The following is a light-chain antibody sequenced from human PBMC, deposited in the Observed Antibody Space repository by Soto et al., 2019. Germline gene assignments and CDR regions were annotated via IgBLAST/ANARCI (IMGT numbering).Light chain of an antibody. V-gene: IGLV2-14*01. J-gene: IGLJ1*01. CDR1: SSDVGVYNH. CDR2: EVT. Sequence: QSALIQPASVSGSPGQSITISCTGTSSDVGVYNHVSWYQQHPGKAPKLIIYEVTNRPSGVSNRFSGSKSGNTASLTISGLQAEDEAYYYCSSYPTSSTYVFGTGTKLTVL. CDR3: SSYPTSSTYV.